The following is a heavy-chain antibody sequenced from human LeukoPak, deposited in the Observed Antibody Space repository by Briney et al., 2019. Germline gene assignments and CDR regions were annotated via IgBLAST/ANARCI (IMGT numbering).Heavy chain of an antibody. V-gene: IGHV3-23*01. CDR3: ANERWSSSSPLHCGF. J-gene: IGHJ4*02. Sequence: GGSLRLSCTVSRHPFDKYVMSWVRQSRGEGGEWVIDKSASSGKTDYADSEKGRLTISRDNSKNTLYLQMNSLTAEDTALYYCANERWSSSSPLHCGFWGQGTLVTVSS. CDR2: KSASSGKT. CDR1: RHPFDKYV. D-gene: IGHD6-6*01.